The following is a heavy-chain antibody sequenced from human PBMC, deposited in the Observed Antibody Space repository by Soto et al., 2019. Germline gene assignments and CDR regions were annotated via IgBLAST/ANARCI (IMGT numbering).Heavy chain of an antibody. CDR1: GGSISSSNW. V-gene: IGHV4-4*02. D-gene: IGHD4-17*01. J-gene: IGHJ6*02. CDR2: IYHSGST. Sequence: SETLSLTCAVSGGSISSSNWWSWVRQPPGKGLEWIGEIYHSGSTNYNPSLKSRVTISVDKSKNQFSLKLSSVTAADTAVYYCARVREVLRWNYYYDMDVWGQGTTVTVSS. CDR3: ARVREVLRWNYYYDMDV.